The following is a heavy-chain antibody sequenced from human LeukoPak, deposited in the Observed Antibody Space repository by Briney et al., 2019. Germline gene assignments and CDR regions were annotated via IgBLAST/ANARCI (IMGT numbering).Heavy chain of an antibody. V-gene: IGHV3-21*01. CDR3: ARASRIAPPSETTDY. CDR2: ISSSSSYI. CDR1: GFTFSSYS. J-gene: IGHJ4*02. Sequence: GGSLRLSCAASGFTFSSYSMNWVRQAPGKGLEWVSSISSSSSYIYYADSVKGRFTISRDNAKNSLYLQMNSLRAEDTAVYYCARASRIAPPSETTDYWGQGTLVTVSS. D-gene: IGHD2-21*01.